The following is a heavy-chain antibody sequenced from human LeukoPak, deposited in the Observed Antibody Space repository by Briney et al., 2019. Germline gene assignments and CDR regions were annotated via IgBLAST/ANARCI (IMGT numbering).Heavy chain of an antibody. CDR1: GYTFTIYD. Sequence: ASVKVSCKASGYTFTIYDINWVRQATGQGLEWMGLMNPNSGNTGYAQKFQGRGTITRNTSISTAYMELSSLRSEDTAVYYWARGPSIRFGESLFYYYYYMDVWGKGTTVTVSS. CDR2: MNPNSGNT. J-gene: IGHJ6*03. CDR3: ARGPSIRFGESLFYYYYYMDV. V-gene: IGHV1-8*03. D-gene: IGHD3-10*01.